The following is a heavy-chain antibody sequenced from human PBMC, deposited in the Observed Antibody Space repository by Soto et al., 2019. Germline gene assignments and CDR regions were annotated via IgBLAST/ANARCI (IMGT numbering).Heavy chain of an antibody. J-gene: IGHJ4*02. Sequence: EVPLLESGGGLVQPGGSLRLSCAASGFTFSSYAMNWVRQAPGKGLEWVSAISGSGGSTYYADSVKGRFTISRDNSKNTLYLQMNSLRAEDTAVYYCAKEGISGSYGFDYWGQGTLVTVSS. CDR2: ISGSGGST. CDR3: AKEGISGSYGFDY. D-gene: IGHD1-26*01. CDR1: GFTFSSYA. V-gene: IGHV3-23*01.